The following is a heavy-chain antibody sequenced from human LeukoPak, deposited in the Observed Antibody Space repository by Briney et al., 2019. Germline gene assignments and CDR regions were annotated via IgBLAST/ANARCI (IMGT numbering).Heavy chain of an antibody. Sequence: SETLSLTCGVYGESFSGYYWSWIRQPPGEGLEWIGEINHSGSTNYKSSFKSRVTISLDTSKNQFSLKLTSVTAADTAVYYCAGGTYYGGPDYWGQGTLVTVSS. CDR1: GESFSGYY. CDR2: INHSGST. CDR3: AGGTYYGGPDY. V-gene: IGHV4-34*01. J-gene: IGHJ4*02. D-gene: IGHD4-23*01.